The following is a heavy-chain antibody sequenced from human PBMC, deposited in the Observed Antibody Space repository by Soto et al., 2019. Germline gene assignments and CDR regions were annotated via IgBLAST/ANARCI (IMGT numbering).Heavy chain of an antibody. V-gene: IGHV4-59*01. J-gene: IGHJ4*02. CDR2: IYYSGST. Sequence: QVQLQESGPGLVKPSETLSLTCTVSGGSISSYYWSWIRQPPGKGLEWIWYIYYSGSTNYNPSLKSRVTISVDTSKNQFSLKLSSVTAADTAVYYCARSSGWYGQADYWGQGTLVTVSS. CDR1: GGSISSYY. CDR3: ARSSGWYGQADY. D-gene: IGHD6-19*01.